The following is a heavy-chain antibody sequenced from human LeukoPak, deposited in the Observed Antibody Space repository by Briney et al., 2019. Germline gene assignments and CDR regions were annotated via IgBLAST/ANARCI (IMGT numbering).Heavy chain of an antibody. Sequence: PSETLSLTCSVSGDSMAVNTCYWGWIRQPPGKRLEWIGTICYDGKTYYSPSLQGRVSISVDTSTHQFSLKLYSVTAADTAVYYCMKDRGNHVTDYWGQGTLVTVSS. CDR1: GDSMAVNTCY. J-gene: IGHJ4*02. V-gene: IGHV4-39*07. CDR3: MKDRGNHVTDY. D-gene: IGHD1-14*01. CDR2: ICYDGKT.